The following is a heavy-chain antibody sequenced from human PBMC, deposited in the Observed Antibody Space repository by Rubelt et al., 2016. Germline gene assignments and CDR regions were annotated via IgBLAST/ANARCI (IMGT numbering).Heavy chain of an antibody. Sequence: GASVKVSCKASGYTFTSYGISWVRQAPGQGLEWMGWISAYNGNTNYAQKLQGRVTMTTDTSTSTAYMELRSLRSDETAVYYCARMTEVGATTNYYYYGMDVWGQGTTVTVSS. CDR1: GYTFTSYG. D-gene: IGHD1-26*01. CDR2: ISAYNGNT. V-gene: IGHV1-18*01. J-gene: IGHJ6*02. CDR3: ARMTEVGATTNYYYYGMDV.